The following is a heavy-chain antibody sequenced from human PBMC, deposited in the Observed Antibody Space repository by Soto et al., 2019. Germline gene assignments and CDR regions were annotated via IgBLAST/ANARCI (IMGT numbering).Heavy chain of an antibody. CDR2: INNDGRSA. Sequence: EVQLVESGGGLVQPGGSLRLSCAASGFTFSSYWIHWVRQAPGKGPVWVSRINNDGRSAEYADSVKGRFTISRDNAKNTLYLQMNSLRAEDTAVYYCARDRGYGTPFDYWGQGTLVTVSS. CDR3: ARDRGYGTPFDY. J-gene: IGHJ4*02. CDR1: GFTFSSYW. V-gene: IGHV3-74*03. D-gene: IGHD5-12*01.